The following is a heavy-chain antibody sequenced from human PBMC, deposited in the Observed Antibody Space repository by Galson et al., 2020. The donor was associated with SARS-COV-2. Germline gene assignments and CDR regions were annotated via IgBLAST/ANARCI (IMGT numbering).Heavy chain of an antibody. J-gene: IGHJ4*02. Sequence: ASETLSLTCTVSGGSISSGGYYWSWIRQHPGKGLEWIGYIYYRGSTYYNPSLKGRVTISVDTSKNQFSLKLSSVTAADTAVYYCASSYCGGDCYSQDFDYWGQGTLGTVSS. V-gene: IGHV4-31*03. CDR1: GGSISSGGYY. CDR2: IYYRGST. CDR3: ASSYCGGDCYSQDFDY. D-gene: IGHD2-21*02.